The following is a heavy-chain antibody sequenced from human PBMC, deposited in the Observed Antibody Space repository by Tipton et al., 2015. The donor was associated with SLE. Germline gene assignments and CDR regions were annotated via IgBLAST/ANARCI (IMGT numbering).Heavy chain of an antibody. V-gene: IGHV4-4*02. Sequence: SLRLSCAVSGGSISSSNWWSWVRQPPGKGLEWIGEIYHSGSTNYNPSLKSRVTISVDKSKNQFSLKLSSVTAADTAVYYCARLREGDCDFWSGYYRRWFDPGGQGTLVTVSS. D-gene: IGHD3-3*01. J-gene: IGHJ5*02. CDR2: IYHSGST. CDR3: ARLREGDCDFWSGYYRRWFDP. CDR1: GGSISSSNW.